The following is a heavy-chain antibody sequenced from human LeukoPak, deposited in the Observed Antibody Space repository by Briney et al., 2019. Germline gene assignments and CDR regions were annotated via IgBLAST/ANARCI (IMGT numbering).Heavy chain of an antibody. V-gene: IGHV4-59*01. CDR3: ARAVLSYCRGGSCPYFDY. Sequence: SETLSLTCTVSGGSISSYYWSWIRQPPGKGLEWIGYIYYSGSTNYNPSLKSRVTISVDTSKNQFSLKLSSSTAADTAVYYCARAVLSYCRGGSCPYFDYWGQGTLVTVSS. D-gene: IGHD2-15*01. J-gene: IGHJ4*01. CDR1: GGSISSYY. CDR2: IYYSGST.